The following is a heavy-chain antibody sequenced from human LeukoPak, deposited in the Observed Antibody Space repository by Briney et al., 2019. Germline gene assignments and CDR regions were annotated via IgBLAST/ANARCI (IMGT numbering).Heavy chain of an antibody. Sequence: PGGSLRLSCAASGFTFRSHWTHWVRQAPGKGLVWVSRINSDGSSTTYADSVKGRFTISRDNAKNSLYLQMNSLRDEDTAVYYCARGPYLPAPYFDYWGQGTLVTVSS. D-gene: IGHD3-16*01. J-gene: IGHJ4*02. CDR3: ARGPYLPAPYFDY. CDR2: INSDGSST. CDR1: GFTFRSHW. V-gene: IGHV3-74*01.